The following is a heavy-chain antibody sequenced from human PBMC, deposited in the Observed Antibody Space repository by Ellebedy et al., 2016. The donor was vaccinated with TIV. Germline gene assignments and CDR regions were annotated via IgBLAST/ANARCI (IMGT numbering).Heavy chain of an antibody. Sequence: AASVKVSCKASGYTFTSYVMNWVRQAPGQGLEWMGWINTNTGNPTYAQVFTGRFVFSLDTSVSTAYLQISSLKAEDTAVYYCARGSSPYTSNLDSWGQGTLVTVSS. CDR3: ARGSSPYTSNLDS. J-gene: IGHJ4*02. CDR2: INTNTGNP. CDR1: GYTFTSYV. V-gene: IGHV7-4-1*02. D-gene: IGHD6-13*01.